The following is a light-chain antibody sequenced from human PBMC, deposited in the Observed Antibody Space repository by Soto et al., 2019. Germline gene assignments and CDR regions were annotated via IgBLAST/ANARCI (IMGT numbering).Light chain of an antibody. CDR3: SSFAGSRVLV. CDR2: DVT. V-gene: IGLV2-14*01. J-gene: IGLJ2*01. CDR1: SSDVGGYNF. Sequence: QSALTQPASVSGSPGQSITISCTGTSSDVGGYNFVSWYQQHPGKAPKLMIYDVTNRPSGVSNRFSGSKSGNTASLTISGLQAEDEADYYCSSFAGSRVLVLGGGTKVTVL.